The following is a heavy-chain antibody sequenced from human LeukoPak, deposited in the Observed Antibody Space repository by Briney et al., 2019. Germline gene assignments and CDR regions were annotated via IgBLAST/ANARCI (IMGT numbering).Heavy chain of an antibody. J-gene: IGHJ1*01. V-gene: IGHV3-48*04. D-gene: IGHD6-13*01. CDR1: GFTFSNYS. CDR3: ARGRIAAAGTAEYFQH. CDR2: ISSSSTTI. Sequence: GGSLRLSCAASGFTFSNYSMNWVRQAPGKGLEWVSYISSSSTTIYYADSVKGRFTISRDNAKNSLYLQMNSLRVEDTAVYYCARGRIAAAGTAEYFQHWGQGTLVTVSS.